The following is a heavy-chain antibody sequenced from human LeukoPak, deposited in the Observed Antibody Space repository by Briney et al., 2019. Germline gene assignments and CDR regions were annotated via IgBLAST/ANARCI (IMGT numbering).Heavy chain of an antibody. D-gene: IGHD3-9*01. CDR3: ARSLRERYFGWSYYFDY. J-gene: IGHJ4*02. Sequence: ASVKVSCKASGYTFTSYAMNWVRQAPGQGLEWMGWINTNTGNPTYAQGFTGRFVFSLDTSVSTAYLQISSLKAEDTAVYYCARSLRERYFGWSYYFDYWGQGTLVTVSS. CDR1: GYTFTSYA. CDR2: INTNTGNP. V-gene: IGHV7-4-1*02.